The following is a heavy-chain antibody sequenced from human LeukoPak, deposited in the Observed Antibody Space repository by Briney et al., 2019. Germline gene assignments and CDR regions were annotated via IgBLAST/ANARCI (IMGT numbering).Heavy chain of an antibody. Sequence: GGSLRLSCAASGFTFRSYAMSWVRQAPGKGLEWVGRIKNKADAGTAEYAAPVKSRFTISRDDSKNTVYLQMNSLETEDTGMYYCTTEGLPGSFDYWGRGTLVTVSS. CDR1: GFTFRSYA. V-gene: IGHV3-15*01. CDR2: IKNKADAGTA. CDR3: TTEGLPGSFDY. J-gene: IGHJ4*02. D-gene: IGHD4-11*01.